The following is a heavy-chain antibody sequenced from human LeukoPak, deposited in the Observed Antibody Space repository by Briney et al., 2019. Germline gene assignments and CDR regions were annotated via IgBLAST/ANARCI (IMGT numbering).Heavy chain of an antibody. D-gene: IGHD1-7*01. CDR3: ARGRVNWNYERRDYYYYMDV. Sequence: SVKVSCKASGGTFSSYAISWVRQAPGQGLEWMGGIIPIFGTANYAQKFQGRVTITTDESTSTAYMELSSLRSEDTAVYYCARGRVNWNYERRDYYYYMDVWGKGTTVTVS. CDR2: IIPIFGTA. V-gene: IGHV1-69*05. J-gene: IGHJ6*03. CDR1: GGTFSSYA.